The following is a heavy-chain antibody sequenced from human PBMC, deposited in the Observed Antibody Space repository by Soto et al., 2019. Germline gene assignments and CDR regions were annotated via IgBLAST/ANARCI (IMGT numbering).Heavy chain of an antibody. CDR1: GGTFSSYA. D-gene: IGHD6-19*01. V-gene: IGHV1-69*13. J-gene: IGHJ5*02. Sequence: ASVKVSCKASGGTFSSYAIGWVRQAPGRGLEWMGGIIPIFGTANYAQKFQGRVTITADESTSTAYMELSSLRSEDTAVYYCARAGYSSGWYWFDPWGQGTLVTVSS. CDR3: ARAGYSSGWYWFDP. CDR2: IIPIFGTA.